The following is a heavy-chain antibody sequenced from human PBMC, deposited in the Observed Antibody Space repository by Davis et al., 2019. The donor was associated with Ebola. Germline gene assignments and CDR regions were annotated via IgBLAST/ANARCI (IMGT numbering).Heavy chain of an antibody. Sequence: WGTLRLSCAASGFTISSYGMHWIRQAPGKGLEWVSTLGTSADTYYADSVKGRFTISRDISKNTLYLQMNGLRVEDTDIYYCAKDTSNSWFDTWGQGKNVTVSS. CDR2: LGTSADT. CDR1: GFTISSYG. V-gene: IGHV3-23*01. CDR3: AKDTSNSWFDT. J-gene: IGHJ3*02. D-gene: IGHD6-13*01.